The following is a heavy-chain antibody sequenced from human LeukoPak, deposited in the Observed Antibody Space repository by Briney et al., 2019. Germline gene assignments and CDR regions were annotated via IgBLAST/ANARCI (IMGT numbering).Heavy chain of an antibody. CDR1: GFTFSSYG. J-gene: IGHJ6*02. D-gene: IGHD1-26*01. Sequence: PGGSLRLSCAASGFTFSSYGMHWVRQAPGKGLEWVAFIRYDESNKYYADSVKGRFTIFRDNSKNTLYLQMNSLRAEDTAVYYCARDYEPRYSGSFRPYGMDVWGQGTTVTVSS. V-gene: IGHV3-30*02. CDR3: ARDYEPRYSGSFRPYGMDV. CDR2: IRYDESNK.